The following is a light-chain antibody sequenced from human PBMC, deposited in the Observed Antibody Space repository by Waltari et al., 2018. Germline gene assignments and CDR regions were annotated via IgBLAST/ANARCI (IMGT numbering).Light chain of an antibody. Sequence: EIVMTQSPATLSVSPGERATLSCRASQTVSSNLAWYLQKPGQAPRLLIYDASTRGTCIPARLSGSGSGTEFALTISNLQSEDFAVYYCQQYNDWPLTFGGGTTVEIK. J-gene: IGKJ4*01. CDR2: DAS. V-gene: IGKV3-15*01. CDR3: QQYNDWPLT. CDR1: QTVSSN.